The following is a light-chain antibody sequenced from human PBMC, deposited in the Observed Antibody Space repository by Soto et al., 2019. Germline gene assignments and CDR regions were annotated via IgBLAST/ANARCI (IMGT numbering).Light chain of an antibody. J-gene: IGKJ4*01. CDR1: QGIGDT. V-gene: IGKV3-15*01. Sequence: EVVMTQSAATLSVSPGEGVTLSCRASQGIGDTLAWYQHKPGQTPRLLICDTSIKATGVPVRFRGGRSGPEFTLTINSLQSEDFTIYYCQPYDDWPLTFGGGTKVESK. CDR3: QPYDDWPLT. CDR2: DTS.